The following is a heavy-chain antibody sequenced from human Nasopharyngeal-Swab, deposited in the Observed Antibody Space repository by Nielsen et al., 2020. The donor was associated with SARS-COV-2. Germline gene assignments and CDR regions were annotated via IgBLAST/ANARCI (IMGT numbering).Heavy chain of an antibody. J-gene: IGHJ4*02. D-gene: IGHD1-26*01. Sequence: WVRQAPGQGLEWMGGIIPIFGTANYGQKFQGRVTITADESTSTAYMELSSLRSEDTAVYYCARGVGATFDYWGQGTLVTVSS. CDR3: ARGVGATFDY. CDR2: IIPIFGTA. V-gene: IGHV1-69*01.